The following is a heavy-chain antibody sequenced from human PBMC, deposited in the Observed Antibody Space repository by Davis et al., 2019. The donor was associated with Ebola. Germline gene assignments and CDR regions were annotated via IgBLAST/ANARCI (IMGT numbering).Heavy chain of an antibody. D-gene: IGHD3-22*01. J-gene: IGHJ3*02. CDR2: ISSSSYYI. Sequence: GGSLRLSCAAAGFTFSSYAMNWVRQAPGKGLAWVSSISSSSYYIYYADSLKGRFTTSRDNAKNSLYLQMNSLRAEDTAVYHCARGGYYDTSGYSHDAFDIWGKGTTVTVSS. V-gene: IGHV3-21*01. CDR3: ARGGYYDTSGYSHDAFDI. CDR1: GFTFSSYA.